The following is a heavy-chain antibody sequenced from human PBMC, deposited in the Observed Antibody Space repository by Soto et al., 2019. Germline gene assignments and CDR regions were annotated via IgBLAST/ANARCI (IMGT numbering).Heavy chain of an antibody. V-gene: IGHV4-59*01. Sequence: PSETLSLTCTVSGGSISSYYWSWILQPPWKGLEWIGYIYYSGSTNYNPSLKSRVTISVDTSKNQFSLKLSSVTAADTAVYYCAREGDHGLPYNWFDPWGQGTLVTVSS. J-gene: IGHJ5*02. CDR1: GGSISSYY. D-gene: IGHD3-16*01. CDR2: IYYSGST. CDR3: AREGDHGLPYNWFDP.